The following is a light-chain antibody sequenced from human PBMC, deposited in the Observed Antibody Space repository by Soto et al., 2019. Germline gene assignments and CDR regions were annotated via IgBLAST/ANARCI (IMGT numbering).Light chain of an antibody. V-gene: IGLV1-47*02. CDR3: AAWDDSLSAL. CDR2: SDN. J-gene: IGLJ3*02. Sequence: QSVLTQPPSASGTPGQRVTISCSGSSSNIGSNYVYWYQQLPGMAPKLLIYSDNQRPSGVPDRFSGSRSGTSASLAISGLRSEDEADYYCAAWDDSLSALFGGGTKLTVL. CDR1: SSNIGSNY.